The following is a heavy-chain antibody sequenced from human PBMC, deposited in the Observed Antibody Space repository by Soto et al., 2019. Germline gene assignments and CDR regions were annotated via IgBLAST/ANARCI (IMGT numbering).Heavy chain of an antibody. CDR2: IWYDGSNE. J-gene: IGHJ4*02. Sequence: QVQLVESGGGVVQPGRSLRLSCAASGFTFSSYGMHWVRQAPGKGLEWVAVIWYDGSNEYYADSVKGRFTISRDTSKNTLYLQMNSLRAEDTAVYYCARAPGPNYYGSGSYYFIYWGQGTLVTVSS. CDR3: ARAPGPNYYGSGSYYFIY. V-gene: IGHV3-33*01. CDR1: GFTFSSYG. D-gene: IGHD3-10*01.